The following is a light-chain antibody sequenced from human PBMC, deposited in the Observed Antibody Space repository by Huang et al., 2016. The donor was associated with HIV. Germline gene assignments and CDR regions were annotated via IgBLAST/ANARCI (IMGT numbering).Light chain of an antibody. V-gene: IGKV3-15*01. J-gene: IGKJ1*01. CDR2: CAA. CDR3: QQYNNWPLT. CDR1: QLVSSN. Sequence: EIVMTHSPATLSVSPGETATLSCRASQLVSSNLAWYQQKPGQAPRLLIYCAATRATGIPARFSGSGSGTEFTLTISSLQSEDFAVYYCQQYNNWPLTFGQGTKVEIK.